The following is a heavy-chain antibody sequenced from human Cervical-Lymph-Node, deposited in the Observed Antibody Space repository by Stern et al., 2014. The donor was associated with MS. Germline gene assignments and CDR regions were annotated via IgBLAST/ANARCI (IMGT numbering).Heavy chain of an antibody. CDR1: GFSLSSDGMC. V-gene: IGHV2-70*01. J-gene: IGHJ6*02. CDR2: IDWTDDK. CDR3: ARMVGATGYYYDVDV. Sequence: ESGTAVVKPTQTLTLTCTFSGFSLSSDGMCVTWIRQPPGKALEWLALIDWTDDKYFNTSLETRLTISKGTSQNQVVLTMTNVDPMDTATYYCARMVGATGYYYDVDVWGQGTTVTVSS. D-gene: IGHD1-26*01.